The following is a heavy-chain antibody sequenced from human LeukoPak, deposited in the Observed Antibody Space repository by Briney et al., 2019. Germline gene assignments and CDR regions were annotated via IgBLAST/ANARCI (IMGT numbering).Heavy chain of an antibody. V-gene: IGHV3-48*04. D-gene: IGHD2-21*02. Sequence: GGSLRLSCAASGFTFSSYGMHWVRQAPGKGLEWVSYISSSGSTIYYADSVKGRFTISRDNAKNSLYLQMNSLRAEDTAVYYCARDDRAYCGGDCYPDYWGQGTLVTVSS. J-gene: IGHJ4*02. CDR2: ISSSGSTI. CDR1: GFTFSSYG. CDR3: ARDDRAYCGGDCYPDY.